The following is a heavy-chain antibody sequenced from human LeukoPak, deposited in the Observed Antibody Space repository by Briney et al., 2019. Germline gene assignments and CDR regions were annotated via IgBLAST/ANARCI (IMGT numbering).Heavy chain of an antibody. CDR3: ARNSGAYYDILTGYYSPYYFDY. D-gene: IGHD3-9*01. CDR2: IRYDGSNE. V-gene: IGHV3-30*02. Sequence: GGSLRLSCAASGFTFSSFGMHWVRQAPGKGLEWVAFIRYDGSNEYYADSVKGRFTISRDNSKNTLYLQMNSLRADDTALYYCARNSGAYYDILTGYYSPYYFDYWGQGTLVTVSS. J-gene: IGHJ4*02. CDR1: GFTFSSFG.